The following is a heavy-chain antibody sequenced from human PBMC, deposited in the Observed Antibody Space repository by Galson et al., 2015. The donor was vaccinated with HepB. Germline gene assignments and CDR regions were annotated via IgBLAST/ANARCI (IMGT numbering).Heavy chain of an antibody. V-gene: IGHV1-18*01. Sequence: SVKVSCKASGYTFTSYGISWVRQAPGQGLEWMGWISAYNGNTNYAQKLQGRVTMTTDTSTSTAYMELRSLRSDDTAVYYCARVRGIYFDWSNPFDYWGQGTLVTVSS. CDR1: GYTFTSYG. CDR2: ISAYNGNT. J-gene: IGHJ4*02. D-gene: IGHD3-9*01. CDR3: ARVRGIYFDWSNPFDY.